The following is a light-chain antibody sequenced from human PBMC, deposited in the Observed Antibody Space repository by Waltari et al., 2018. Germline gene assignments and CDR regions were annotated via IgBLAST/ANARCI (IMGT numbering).Light chain of an antibody. V-gene: IGLV2-14*03. CDR1: SADIGAYSY. J-gene: IGLJ2*01. Sequence: QSALTQPASVSGSPGQSITTPCSGASADIGAYSYVTWYHQPPGKVPNLIIYDLTERPSRGSIRFSGSKSGSTASLTVSGLQAEDEGLFYCSAYTSRGTLKFGGGTRVTVL. CDR3: SAYTSRGTLK. CDR2: DLT.